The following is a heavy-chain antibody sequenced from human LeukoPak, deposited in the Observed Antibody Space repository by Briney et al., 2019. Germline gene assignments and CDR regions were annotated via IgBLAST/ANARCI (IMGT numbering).Heavy chain of an antibody. CDR3: ARGARKIAVAGFPPLYD. CDR1: GFTFSSYA. J-gene: IGHJ4*02. CDR2: ISYDGSNK. Sequence: GRSLSLSCAASGFTFSSYAMHWVRQAPGKGLEWVAVISYDGSNKYYADSVKGRFTISRDNSKNTLYLQMNSLRAEDTAVYHCARGARKIAVAGFPPLYDWGQGTLVTVSS. V-gene: IGHV3-30*04. D-gene: IGHD6-19*01.